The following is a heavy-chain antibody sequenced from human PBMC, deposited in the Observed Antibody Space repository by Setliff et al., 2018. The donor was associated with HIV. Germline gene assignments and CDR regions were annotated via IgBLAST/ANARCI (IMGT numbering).Heavy chain of an antibody. V-gene: IGHV3-20*04. D-gene: IGHD1-26*01. CDR3: ARGHSGSYFEYYYYYHGMDV. CDR2: INWNGGST. J-gene: IGHJ6*02. Sequence: GGSLRLSCAASGFTFDDYGMSWVRQAPGKGLEWVSGINWNGGSTGYADSVKGRFTISRDNAKNSLYLQMNSLRAEDTALYYCARGHSGSYFEYYYYYHGMDVWGQGTTVTVSS. CDR1: GFTFDDYG.